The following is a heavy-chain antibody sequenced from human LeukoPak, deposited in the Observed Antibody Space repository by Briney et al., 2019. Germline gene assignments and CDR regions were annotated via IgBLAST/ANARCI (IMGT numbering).Heavy chain of an antibody. J-gene: IGHJ6*02. CDR1: GGSISSSSYY. CDR3: ARGYSSGWIRYYYYGMDV. D-gene: IGHD6-19*01. CDR2: IYYSGST. Sequence: SETLSLTCTVSGGSISSSSYYWGWIRQPPGKGLGWIGSIYYSGSTYYNPSLKSRVTISVDTSKNQFSLKLSSVTAADTAVYYCARGYSSGWIRYYYYGMDVWGQGTTVTVSS. V-gene: IGHV4-39*01.